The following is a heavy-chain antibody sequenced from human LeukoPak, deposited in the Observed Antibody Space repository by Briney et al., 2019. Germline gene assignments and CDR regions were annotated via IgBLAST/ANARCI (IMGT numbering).Heavy chain of an antibody. Sequence: SETLSLTCPVSGGSISSYYWSWIRQPPGKGLEWIGYIYYSGSTNYNPSLKSRVTISVDTSKNQFSLKLSSVTAADTAVYYCARVRSARPYYYGMDVWGQGTMVTVSS. J-gene: IGHJ6*02. V-gene: IGHV4-59*01. D-gene: IGHD6-25*01. CDR2: IYYSGST. CDR1: GGSISSYY. CDR3: ARVRSARPYYYGMDV.